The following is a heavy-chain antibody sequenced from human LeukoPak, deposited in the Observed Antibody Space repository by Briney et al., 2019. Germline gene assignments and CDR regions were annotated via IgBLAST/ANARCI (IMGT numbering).Heavy chain of an antibody. Sequence: GGSLRLSCAASGFTFSSYSMNWVRQAPGKGLEWVSYISSSSSTIYYADSVKGRFTISRDNAKNSLYLQMNSLRAEDTAVYYCARVVSSGWYWGAGFDYWGQGTLVTVSS. CDR3: ARVVSSGWYWGAGFDY. CDR1: GFTFSSYS. V-gene: IGHV3-48*04. J-gene: IGHJ4*02. D-gene: IGHD6-19*01. CDR2: ISSSSSTI.